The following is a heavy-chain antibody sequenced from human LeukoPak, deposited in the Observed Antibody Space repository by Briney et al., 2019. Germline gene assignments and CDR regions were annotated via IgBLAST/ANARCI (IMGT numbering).Heavy chain of an antibody. CDR2: ISGNGGNT. CDR1: GFTFSSYA. V-gene: IGHV3-23*01. J-gene: IGHJ4*02. CDR3: AKVVISWGPTSQDY. Sequence: GGSLRLSCAASGFTFSSYAMSWVRQAPGKGLDWVSTISGNGGNTYYADSVKGRFTISRDNSKNTLYLQINTLRAEYMAVYYCAKVVISWGPTSQDYWGQGTLVTVSS. D-gene: IGHD6-13*01.